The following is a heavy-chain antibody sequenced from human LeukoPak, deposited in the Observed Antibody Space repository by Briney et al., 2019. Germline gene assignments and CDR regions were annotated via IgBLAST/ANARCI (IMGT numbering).Heavy chain of an antibody. D-gene: IGHD2-8*02. J-gene: IGHJ4*02. CDR3: AREARTEADY. CDR1: GFTFSSYG. CDR2: IWYDGSNK. Sequence: GRSLRLSCAASGFTFSSYGMHWVRQAPGKGLEWVAVIWYDGSNKYYADSVKGRFTISRDNAKNSLYLQMNSLRAEDTAVYYCAREARTEADYWGQGTLVTVSS. V-gene: IGHV3-33*01.